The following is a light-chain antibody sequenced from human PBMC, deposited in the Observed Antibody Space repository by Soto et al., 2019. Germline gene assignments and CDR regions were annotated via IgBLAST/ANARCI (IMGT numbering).Light chain of an antibody. CDR2: KVS. CDR1: QSLVHSDGNTY. J-gene: IGKJ2*01. Sequence: DIVLTQTPLSSPVTLGQPASISCRSSQSLVHSDGNTYLSRFHQRPGQPPRLLIDKVSNRFSGVPDRFSGSGAGTDFTLKISRVEAEDVGIYFCMRATQYRPYTFGQGTKLEIK. CDR3: MRATQYRPYT. V-gene: IGKV2-24*01.